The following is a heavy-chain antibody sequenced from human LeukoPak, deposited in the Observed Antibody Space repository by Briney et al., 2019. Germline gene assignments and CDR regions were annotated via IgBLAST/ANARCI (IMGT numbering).Heavy chain of an antibody. CDR3: AKGSPDSSGFVDY. J-gene: IGHJ4*02. Sequence: PGGSLRLSCAASGFTFSSYGMHWVRQAPGKGLEWVAVISYDGSNKYYADSVKGRFTISRDNSKNTLYLQMNSLRAEDTAVYYCAKGSPDSSGFVDYWGQGTLVTVSS. D-gene: IGHD3-22*01. CDR1: GFTFSSYG. V-gene: IGHV3-30*18. CDR2: ISYDGSNK.